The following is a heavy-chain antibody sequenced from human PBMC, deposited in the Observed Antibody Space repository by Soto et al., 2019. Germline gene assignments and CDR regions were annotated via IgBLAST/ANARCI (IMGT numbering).Heavy chain of an antibody. Sequence: GGSLRLSCAASGFTFSSYAMHWVRQAPGKGLEWVAVISYDGSNKYYADSVKGRFTISRDNSKNTLYLQMNSLRAEDTAVYYCARDGYSSGLNEGYYYGMDVWGQGTTVTV. D-gene: IGHD6-19*01. J-gene: IGHJ6*02. CDR1: GFTFSSYA. CDR2: ISYDGSNK. CDR3: ARDGYSSGLNEGYYYGMDV. V-gene: IGHV3-30-3*01.